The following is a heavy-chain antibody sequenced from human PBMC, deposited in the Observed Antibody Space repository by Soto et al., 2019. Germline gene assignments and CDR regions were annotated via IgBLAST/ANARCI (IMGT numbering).Heavy chain of an antibody. D-gene: IGHD3-22*01. J-gene: IGHJ3*02. CDR3: ARGQWAPWITMISGGGHAFDI. V-gene: IGHV4-61*01. Sequence: SETLSLTCTVSGASVSSGSYYWSWVRQPPGKGLEWIGYIYYSGSTNYNPSLKSRVTISVDTSKNQFALKLSTVTAADTAVYSCARGQWAPWITMISGGGHAFDIWGQGTMVTVSS. CDR1: GASVSSGSYY. CDR2: IYYSGST.